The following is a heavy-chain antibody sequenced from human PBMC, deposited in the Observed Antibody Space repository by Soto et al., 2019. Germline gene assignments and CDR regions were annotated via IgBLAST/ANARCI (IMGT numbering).Heavy chain of an antibody. J-gene: IGHJ6*02. CDR2: IYYGGST. CDR1: GGSISSGGYY. D-gene: IGHD2-15*01. V-gene: IGHV4-31*03. CDR3: ARDQVGYCSGGSCYSLYGMDV. Sequence: SETLSLNCTVSGGSISSGGYYWSWIRQHPGKGLEWIGYIYYGGSTYYNPSLKSRVTISVDTSKNQFSLKLSSVTAADTAVYYCARDQVGYCSGGSCYSLYGMDVWGQGTTVTVSS.